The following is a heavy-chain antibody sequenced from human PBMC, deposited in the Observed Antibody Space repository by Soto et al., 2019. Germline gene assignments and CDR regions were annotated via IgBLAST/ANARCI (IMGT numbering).Heavy chain of an antibody. Sequence: PSETLSLTCSVSGDSVSSDRYFWTWIRQPPGKGLEWIAYISYTGDTNYNPSHKSRVTISVDTSRNQFSLTLTSVTAADTAVYFCARIVVGATVDLWGQGSLVTVSS. CDR1: GDSVSSDRYF. D-gene: IGHD1-26*01. CDR2: ISYTGDT. V-gene: IGHV4-61*01. J-gene: IGHJ5*02. CDR3: ARIVVGATVDL.